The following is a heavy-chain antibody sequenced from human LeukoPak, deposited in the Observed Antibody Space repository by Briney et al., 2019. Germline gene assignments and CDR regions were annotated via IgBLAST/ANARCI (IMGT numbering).Heavy chain of an antibody. CDR2: IRYDGSNK. V-gene: IGHV3-30*02. Sequence: GGSLRLSCSASGFTFSSYGMHWVRQAPGKGLEWVAFIRYDGSNKYYADSVKGRFTISRDTSKNTLLLQMNSLRGDDTALYFCARRLSLRFDAFAVWGPGTVVTVSS. J-gene: IGHJ3*01. CDR3: ARRLSLRFDAFAV. D-gene: IGHD3-3*01. CDR1: GFTFSSYG.